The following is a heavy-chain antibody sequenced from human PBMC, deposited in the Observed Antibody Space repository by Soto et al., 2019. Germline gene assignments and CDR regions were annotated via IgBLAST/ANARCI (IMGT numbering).Heavy chain of an antibody. Sequence: SETLSLTCTVSGDSISSGGYYWSWIRQHPGKGLEWIGYISYSGSTYYNPSLKSRVTISVDTSKNEFSLKLSSVTAADTAVYYCARVPLYYDTSGYYRFPYYFDFWGQGALVTVSS. CDR3: ARVPLYYDTSGYYRFPYYFDF. CDR2: ISYSGST. J-gene: IGHJ4*02. V-gene: IGHV4-31*03. CDR1: GDSISSGGYY. D-gene: IGHD3-22*01.